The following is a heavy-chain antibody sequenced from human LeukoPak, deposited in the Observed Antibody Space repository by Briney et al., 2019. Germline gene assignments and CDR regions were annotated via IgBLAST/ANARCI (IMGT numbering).Heavy chain of an antibody. J-gene: IGHJ6*03. Sequence: ASVKVSCKASGYTFTGYYMHWVRQAPGQGLEWMGWINPNSGGTNYAQKFQGRVTMTRDTSISTAYMELSRLRSDDTAVYYCARVGGDYDILTGYDYYYYYMDVWGKGTTVTISS. CDR1: GYTFTGYY. V-gene: IGHV1-2*02. CDR3: ARVGGDYDILTGYDYYYYYMDV. CDR2: INPNSGGT. D-gene: IGHD3-9*01.